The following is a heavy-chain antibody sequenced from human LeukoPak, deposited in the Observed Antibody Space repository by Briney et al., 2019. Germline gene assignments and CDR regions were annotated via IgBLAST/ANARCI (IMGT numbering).Heavy chain of an antibody. J-gene: IGHJ4*02. CDR3: ARGDSSGWYFDD. Sequence: PGGSLRLSCAASGFTFSSYWMHWVRQAPGEGLVWVSRINSDGSSTSYADSVKGRFTISRDNAKNSLYLQMNSLRADDTALYYCARGDSSGWYFDDWGQGTLVTVSS. V-gene: IGHV3-74*01. D-gene: IGHD6-19*01. CDR1: GFTFSSYW. CDR2: INSDGSST.